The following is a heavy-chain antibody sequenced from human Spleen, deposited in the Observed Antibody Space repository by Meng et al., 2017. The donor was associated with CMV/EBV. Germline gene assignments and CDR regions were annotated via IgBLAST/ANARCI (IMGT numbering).Heavy chain of an antibody. D-gene: IGHD6-19*01. Sequence: GSLRLSCSVSGGSITSSNYCWGWLRQPPGKGLEWIAGICSSGSTHYNWSLKSRLTISGDTSKNQFSLRLNSMTAADTAVYYCARSERFSSNWERVHWFDPWGQGTLVTVSS. CDR3: ARSERFSSNWERVHWFDP. V-gene: IGHV4-39*07. J-gene: IGHJ5*02. CDR2: ICSSGST. CDR1: GGSITSSNYC.